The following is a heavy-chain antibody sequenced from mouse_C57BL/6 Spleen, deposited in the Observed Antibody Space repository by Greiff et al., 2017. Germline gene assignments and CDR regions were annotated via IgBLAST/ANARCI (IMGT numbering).Heavy chain of an antibody. Sequence: VKVVESGPGLVAPSQSLSITCTVSGFSLTSYGVHWVRQPPGKGLAWLGVIWAGGSTNYNSALMSRLSISKDNSKSQVFLKMNSLQTDDTAMYYCARGGGNWYFDVWGAGTTVTVSS. V-gene: IGHV2-9*02. J-gene: IGHJ1*01. CDR3: ARGGGNWYFDV. CDR2: IWAGGST. CDR1: GFSLTSYG.